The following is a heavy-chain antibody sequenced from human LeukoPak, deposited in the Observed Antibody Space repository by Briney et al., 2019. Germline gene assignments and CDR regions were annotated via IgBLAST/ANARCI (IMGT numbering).Heavy chain of an antibody. CDR2: IYYSGST. D-gene: IGHD4-17*01. Sequence: PSETLSLTCTVSGGSISSYYWSWIRQPPGKGLEWTGYIYYSGSTNYNPSLKSRVTISVDTSKNQFSLKLSSVTAADTAVYYCARYSTADPSFDYWGQGTLVTVSS. V-gene: IGHV4-59*12. CDR3: ARYSTADPSFDY. J-gene: IGHJ4*02. CDR1: GGSISSYY.